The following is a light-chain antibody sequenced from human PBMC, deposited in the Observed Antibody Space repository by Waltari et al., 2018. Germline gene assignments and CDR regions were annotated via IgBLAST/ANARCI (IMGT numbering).Light chain of an antibody. CDR3: QQYLTSSWT. Sequence: DIQMTQSPSTLSASVGDRVTITCRASQSISSWLAWYQQKPGKAPKLLIYDASSLESGVPSRFSGSGSGTEFTLTISSLQPDDVAVYYCQQYLTSSWTFGQGTKVEIK. CDR2: DAS. J-gene: IGKJ1*01. V-gene: IGKV1-5*01. CDR1: QSISSW.